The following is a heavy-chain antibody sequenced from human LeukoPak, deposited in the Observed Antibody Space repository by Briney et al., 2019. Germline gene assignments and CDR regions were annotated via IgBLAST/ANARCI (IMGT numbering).Heavy chain of an antibody. CDR3: ARTAGWSFGFDY. V-gene: IGHV4-31*03. CDR1: GGSISSGGYY. D-gene: IGHD1-26*01. Sequence: SQTLSLTCTVSGGSISSGGYYWTWIRQYPGKGLEWIGYIYKSGTTYYNPSLQSRVTISGDTSKNQFSLKLSSVTAADTAVYYCARTAGWSFGFDYWGQGTLDTVSS. CDR2: IYKSGTT. J-gene: IGHJ4*02.